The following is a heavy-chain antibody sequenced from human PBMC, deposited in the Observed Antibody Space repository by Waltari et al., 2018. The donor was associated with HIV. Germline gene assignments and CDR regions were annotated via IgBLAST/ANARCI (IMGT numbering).Heavy chain of an antibody. Sequence: VQLHQWGAGLLTPSATLSPPCAVYVDSFAHYAWSFSDHYWTWIRQSPRKGLEWIAEIDYRGSTNYNPSLGSRFSISIDTSKTQFSLKVTSVTAADTGVYYCARSVGFDHIWGSYPADWGQGTRVTVSS. V-gene: IGHV4-34*01. J-gene: IGHJ4*02. D-gene: IGHD3-16*02. CDR1: VDSFAHYAWSFSDHY. CDR3: ARSVGFDHIWGSYPAD. CDR2: IDYRGST.